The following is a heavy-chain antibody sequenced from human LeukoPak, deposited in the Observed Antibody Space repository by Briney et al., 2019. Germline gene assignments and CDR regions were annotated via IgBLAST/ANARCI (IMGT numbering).Heavy chain of an antibody. D-gene: IGHD3-3*02. J-gene: IGHJ4*02. CDR3: AREGAFTARGFDY. CDR1: RYTFSNYD. V-gene: IGHV1-8*01. CDR2: MSPNSGNT. Sequence: ASVKVSCKASRYTFSNYDINWVRQATGQGLEWMGWMSPNSGNTGYAQKFQGRVTITADESTSTAYMELSSLRSEDTAVYYCAREGAFTARGFDYWGQGTLVTVSS.